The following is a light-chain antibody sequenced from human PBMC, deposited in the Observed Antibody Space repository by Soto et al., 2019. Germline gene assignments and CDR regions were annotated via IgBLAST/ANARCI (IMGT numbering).Light chain of an antibody. CDR3: QQYDTLPTT. CDR1: QAIRNY. J-gene: IGKJ4*01. V-gene: IGKV1-33*01. Sequence: DIQMTQSPSSLSASVGDRVTITCQASQAIRNYLNWYQQRPGTAPKLLIYGGSTLETGVPSRFSGRGSAADFTLTISSLQPEDIATYYCQQYDTLPTTFGGGTKVDIK. CDR2: GGS.